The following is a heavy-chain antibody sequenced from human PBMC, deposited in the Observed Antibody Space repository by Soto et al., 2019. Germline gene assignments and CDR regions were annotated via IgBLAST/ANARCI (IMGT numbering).Heavy chain of an antibody. J-gene: IGHJ3*02. V-gene: IGHV5-10-1*01. D-gene: IGHD3-22*01. CDR3: ARLYYYYDSSGRDAFDI. CDR2: IDPSDSYT. Sequence: GESLKISCQCSGYRFISYWIIWVRQIPGKGLEWMGRIDPSDSYTNYSPSFQGHVTISADKSISTAYLQWSSLKASDTAMYYCARLYYYYDSSGRDAFDIWGQGTMVTVSS. CDR1: GYRFISYW.